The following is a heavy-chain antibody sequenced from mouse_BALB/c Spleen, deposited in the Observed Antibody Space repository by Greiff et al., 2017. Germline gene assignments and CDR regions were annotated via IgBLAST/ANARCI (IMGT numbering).Heavy chain of an antibody. CDR1: GYTFTSYW. D-gene: IGHD1-1*01. Sequence: QVQLQQSGAELAKPGASVKMSCKASGYTFTSYWMHWVKQRPGQGLEWIGYINPSTGYTEYNQKFKDKATLTADKSSSTAYMQLSSLTSEDSAVYYCARWGDYYGSSSYWYFDVWGAGTTVTVSS. V-gene: IGHV1-7*01. CDR2: INPSTGYT. CDR3: ARWGDYYGSSSYWYFDV. J-gene: IGHJ1*01.